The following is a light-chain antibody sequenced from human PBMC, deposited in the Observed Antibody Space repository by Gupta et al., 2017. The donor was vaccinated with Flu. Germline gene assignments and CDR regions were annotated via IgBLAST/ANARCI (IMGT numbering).Light chain of an antibody. Sequence: EIVLTQSPATLSLSPGERATLSCRASQSVSSYLAWYQQKPGQAPRLLIYDASNRATGIPARFSGSGYGTDLTLTISSREQEDFAVYYCQQRSNWPPYSFGQGTKLEIK. CDR1: QSVSSY. CDR3: QQRSNWPPYS. CDR2: DAS. V-gene: IGKV3-11*01. J-gene: IGKJ2*03.